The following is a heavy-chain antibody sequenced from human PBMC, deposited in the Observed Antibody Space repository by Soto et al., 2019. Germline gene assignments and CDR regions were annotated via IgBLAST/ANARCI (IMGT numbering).Heavy chain of an antibody. J-gene: IGHJ4*02. CDR3: ARRQRIIRYFDLGYFDS. CDR1: GFSFISSGEG. Sequence: QITLKESGPTLLKPTQTLTLTCTFSGFSFISSGEGVGWIRQPPGKALEWLALIYWDDDRRYKPSLENRLTTTTDTDHSRRQVFLTLTDVDPADTATSYCARRQRIIRYFDLGYFDSWGQGAPVTVSS. CDR2: IYWDDDR. V-gene: IGHV2-5*02. D-gene: IGHD3-9*01.